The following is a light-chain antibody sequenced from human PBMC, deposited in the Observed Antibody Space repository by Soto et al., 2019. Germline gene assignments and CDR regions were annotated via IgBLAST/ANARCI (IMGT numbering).Light chain of an antibody. CDR1: QNISNW. CDR2: DAS. J-gene: IGKJ1*01. Sequence: DIKMTKSPSTLSASEGDRVTITCRASQNISNWLAWYQHKPGKAPKFLIYDASTLESGVPSRFSGSGSGTEITLTISSLQPDDFATYYCQQYNNYPRTFGQGTKVDIK. CDR3: QQYNNYPRT. V-gene: IGKV1-5*01.